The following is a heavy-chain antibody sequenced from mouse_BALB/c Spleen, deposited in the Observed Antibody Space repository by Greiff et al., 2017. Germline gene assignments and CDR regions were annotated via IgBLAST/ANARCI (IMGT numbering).Heavy chain of an antibody. CDR2: INPDSSTI. Sequence: EVKLMESGGGLVQPGGSLKLSCAASGFDFSRYWMSWVRQAPGKGLEWIGEINPDSSTINYTPSLKDKFIISRDNAKNTLYLQMSKVRSEDTALYYCARPELYDGYYDAMDYWGQGTSVTVSS. CDR1: GFDFSRYW. D-gene: IGHD2-3*01. V-gene: IGHV4-1*02. J-gene: IGHJ4*01. CDR3: ARPELYDGYYDAMDY.